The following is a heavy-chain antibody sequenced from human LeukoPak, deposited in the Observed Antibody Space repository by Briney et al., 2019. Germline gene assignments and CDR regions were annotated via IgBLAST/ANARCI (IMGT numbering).Heavy chain of an antibody. V-gene: IGHV3-30-3*01. D-gene: IGHD6-19*01. Sequence: GGSLRLSCAASGFTFSSYAMHWVRQAPGKGLEWVAVISYDGSNKYYADSVKGRFTISRDNSKNTLYLQMNSLRAEDTAVYYCARSSGWYGDYFDYWGQGTLVTVSS. CDR2: ISYDGSNK. CDR3: ARSSGWYGDYFDY. J-gene: IGHJ4*02. CDR1: GFTFSSYA.